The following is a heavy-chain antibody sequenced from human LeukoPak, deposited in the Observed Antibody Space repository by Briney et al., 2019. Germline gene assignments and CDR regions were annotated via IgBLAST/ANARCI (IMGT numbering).Heavy chain of an antibody. CDR2: IYHTGNT. CDR1: GYSINSDYY. J-gene: IGHJ1*01. V-gene: IGHV4-38-2*02. Sequence: SGTLSLTCAVSGYSINSDYYWGWIRQPPGKGLEWIGHIYHTGNTNYNSSLKSRVTISVDTSKNQFSLKLRSVTAADTAVYYCVRDGDKLFQHWGQGTLVTVSS. D-gene: IGHD3-3*01. CDR3: VRDGDKLFQH.